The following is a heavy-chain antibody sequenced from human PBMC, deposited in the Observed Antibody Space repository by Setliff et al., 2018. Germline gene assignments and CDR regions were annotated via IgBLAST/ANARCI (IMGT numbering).Heavy chain of an antibody. D-gene: IGHD3-16*01. CDR1: GYTFTTYT. V-gene: IGHV1-2*06. J-gene: IGHJ3*02. Sequence: GASVKVSCKASGYTFTTYTMNWVRRAPGQGLEWMGRINPSSGATIYAQKFQGRVTMTSDTSISTAYMELGRLRSDDTAVYFCARDGGGDSDAFDIWGQGTMVTVSS. CDR2: INPSSGAT. CDR3: ARDGGGDSDAFDI.